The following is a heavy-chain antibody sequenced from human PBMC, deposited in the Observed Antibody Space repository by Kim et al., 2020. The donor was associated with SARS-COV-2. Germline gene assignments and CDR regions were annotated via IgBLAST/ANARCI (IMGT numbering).Heavy chain of an antibody. J-gene: IGHJ6*02. V-gene: IGHV1-18*04. CDR3: ARTEGESXYYYYYGMDV. D-gene: IGHD4-4*01. CDR2: ISAYNGNT. Sequence: ASVKVSCKASGYTFTSYGISWVRQAPGQGLEWMGWISAYNGNTNYAQKLQGRVTMTTDTSTSTAYMXLRSLRSDDTAVYYCARTEGESXYYYYYGMDVWGQXXTVTVSS. CDR1: GYTFTSYG.